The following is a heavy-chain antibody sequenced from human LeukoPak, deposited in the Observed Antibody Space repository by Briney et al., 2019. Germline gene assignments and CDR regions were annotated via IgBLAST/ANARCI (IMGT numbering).Heavy chain of an antibody. V-gene: IGHV3-21*01. J-gene: IGHJ4*02. CDR1: GFTFSSYS. D-gene: IGHD6-13*01. CDR2: ISSSSSYI. Sequence: PGGSLRLSCAASGFTFSSYSMNWVRQAPGKGLEWVSYISSSSSYIYYADSVKGRFTISRDNAKNSLYLQMNSLRAEDTAVYYCGVEYSSSWRTKIDYWGQGTLVTVSS. CDR3: GVEYSSSWRTKIDY.